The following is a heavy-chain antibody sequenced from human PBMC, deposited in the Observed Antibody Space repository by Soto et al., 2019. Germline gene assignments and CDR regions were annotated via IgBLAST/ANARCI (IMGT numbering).Heavy chain of an antibody. Sequence: LWDSLKISCKGSGYNFAGYWIAWVRQMPGKGLELMGIIYPSDSDTRYRPSFQGQVTISADKSITSTYLQWSSLKASDTAIYYCAASIFYHGMDVWGQGTTVTVSS. V-gene: IGHV5-51*01. CDR3: AASIFYHGMDV. CDR2: IYPSDSDT. CDR1: GYNFAGYW. J-gene: IGHJ6*02.